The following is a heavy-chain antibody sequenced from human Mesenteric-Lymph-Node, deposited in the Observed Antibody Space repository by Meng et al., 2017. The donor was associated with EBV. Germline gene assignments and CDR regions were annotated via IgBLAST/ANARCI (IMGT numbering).Heavy chain of an antibody. J-gene: IGHJ4*02. CDR2: ISHDGKVQ. Sequence: VESGGGLVQPGRSLRLSCAASGFTFSGYPMHWVRQAPGKGLDWVALISHDGKVQYYADSVKGRFTISRDNSKNTLYLQLNSLRDEDTAVYHCARDYSPSDWGQGTLVTVSS. CDR1: GFTFSGYP. V-gene: IGHV3-30*04. CDR3: ARDYSPSD. D-gene: IGHD2-15*01.